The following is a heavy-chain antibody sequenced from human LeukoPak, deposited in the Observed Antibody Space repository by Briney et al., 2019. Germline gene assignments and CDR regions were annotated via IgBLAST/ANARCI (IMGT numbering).Heavy chain of an antibody. CDR3: ARETRTFGY. Sequence: PGGSLRLSCAASGFTFSSYSMNWVRQAPGKGLEWVSYISSSSSTIYYADSVKGRFTISRDNAKNSLYLQMNSLRDGDTAVYYCARETRTFGYWGQGTLVTVSS. CDR1: GFTFSSYS. J-gene: IGHJ4*02. CDR2: ISSSSSTI. V-gene: IGHV3-48*02.